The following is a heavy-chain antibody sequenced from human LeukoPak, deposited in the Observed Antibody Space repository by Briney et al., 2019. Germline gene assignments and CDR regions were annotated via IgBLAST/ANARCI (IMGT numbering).Heavy chain of an antibody. Sequence: GGSLRLSCTASGFTFGDYAMSWFRQAPGKGLEWVGFIRSKAYGGTTEYAASVKGRFTISRDDSKSIAYLQMNSLKTEDTAVYYCTRRYYDFWSGYLGPDYWGQGTLVTVSS. D-gene: IGHD3-3*01. CDR1: GFTFGDYA. CDR2: IRSKAYGGTT. CDR3: TRRYYDFWSGYLGPDY. J-gene: IGHJ4*02. V-gene: IGHV3-49*03.